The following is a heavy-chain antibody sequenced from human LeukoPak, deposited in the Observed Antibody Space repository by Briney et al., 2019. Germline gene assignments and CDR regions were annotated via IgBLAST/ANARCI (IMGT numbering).Heavy chain of an antibody. Sequence: PGGSLRLSCATSGFTFSHYGMHWVRQAPGKGLEWVAVIWNDGSNKYYGDSAKGRFTISRDNSQNTLYLQMNSLRVEDTAVYYCAKDAQRGFDYSNSLESWGQGTLVTVSS. V-gene: IGHV3-33*06. D-gene: IGHD4-11*01. CDR2: IWNDGSNK. CDR1: GFTFSHYG. CDR3: AKDAQRGFDYSNSLES. J-gene: IGHJ5*01.